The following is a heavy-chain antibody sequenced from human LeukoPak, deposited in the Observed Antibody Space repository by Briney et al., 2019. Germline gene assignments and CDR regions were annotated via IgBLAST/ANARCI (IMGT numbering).Heavy chain of an antibody. CDR2: IIPIFGTA. CDR1: GGTFSSYA. Sequence: SVKVPCKASGGTFSSYAISWVRQAPGQGLEWMGGIIPIFGTANYAQKFQGRVTITADESTSTAYMELSSLRSEDTAVYYCASSGYYDFWSGSPIHNWFDPWGQGTLVTVSS. V-gene: IGHV1-69*13. CDR3: ASSGYYDFWSGSPIHNWFDP. D-gene: IGHD3-3*01. J-gene: IGHJ5*02.